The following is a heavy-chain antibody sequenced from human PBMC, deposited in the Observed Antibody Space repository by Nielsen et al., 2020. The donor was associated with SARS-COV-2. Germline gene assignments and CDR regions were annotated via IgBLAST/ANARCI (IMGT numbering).Heavy chain of an antibody. D-gene: IGHD3-22*01. Sequence: GESLKISCAASGFAFNTYAMHWVRQAPGKGLEWVAVISYDGSDAYYADSVKGRFTISRDNSRETLYLQMNSLRVEDTAVYYCAKEAENRGLGDYWGQGTLVTVSS. CDR2: ISYDGSDA. J-gene: IGHJ4*02. V-gene: IGHV3-30*18. CDR1: GFAFNTYA. CDR3: AKEAENRGLGDY.